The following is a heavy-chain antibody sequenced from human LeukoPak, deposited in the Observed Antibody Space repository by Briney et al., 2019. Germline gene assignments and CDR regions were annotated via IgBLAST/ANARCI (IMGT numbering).Heavy chain of an antibody. CDR1: GGSISSYY. Sequence: SETLSLTCTVSGGSISSYYCSWIRQPAGTGLEWIGRIQISGSTNYNPSLKSRVTMSVDTSKNQFSLNLSSVTAADTAVYYCASGGVAGRWPLDYWGQGTLVTVSS. J-gene: IGHJ4*02. D-gene: IGHD6-19*01. V-gene: IGHV4-4*07. CDR2: IQISGST. CDR3: ASGGVAGRWPLDY.